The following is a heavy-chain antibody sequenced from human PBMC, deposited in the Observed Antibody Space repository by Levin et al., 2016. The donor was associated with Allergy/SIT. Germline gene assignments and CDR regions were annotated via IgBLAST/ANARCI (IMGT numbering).Heavy chain of an antibody. J-gene: IGHJ4*02. CDR3: ARDMGGGAWSY. Sequence: VRQAPGKGLEWVANIKQDGSEKYYVDSVKGRFTISRDNAKNSLYLQMNSLRAEDTAVYYCARDMGGGAWSYWGQGTLVTVSS. V-gene: IGHV3-7*01. D-gene: IGHD2-15*01. CDR2: IKQDGSEK.